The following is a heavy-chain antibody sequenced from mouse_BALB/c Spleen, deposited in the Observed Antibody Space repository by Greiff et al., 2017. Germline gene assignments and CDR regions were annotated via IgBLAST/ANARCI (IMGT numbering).Heavy chain of an antibody. J-gene: IGHJ4*01. V-gene: IGHV5-6*01. CDR3: AGYFYYAMDY. D-gene: IGHD1-1*01. Sequence: EVKVVESGGDLVKPGGSLKLSCAASGFTFSSYGMSWVRQTPDKRLEWVATISSGGSYTYYPDSVKGRFTISRDNAKNTLYLQMSSLKSEDTAMYYCAGYFYYAMDYWGQGTSVTVSS. CDR1: GFTFSSYG. CDR2: ISSGGSYT.